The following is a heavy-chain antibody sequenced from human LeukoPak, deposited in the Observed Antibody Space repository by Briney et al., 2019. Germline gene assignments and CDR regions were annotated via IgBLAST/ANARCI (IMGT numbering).Heavy chain of an antibody. D-gene: IGHD3-22*01. CDR3: AKMGANPMRYYYDSSGYYYRDY. J-gene: IGHJ4*02. Sequence: GGSLRLSCAASGFTFSNYAMSWVRQAPGKGLEWVSAISGSGGSTYYADSVKGRFTISRDNSKNTLYLQMNSLRAEDTAVYYCAKMGANPMRYYYDSSGYYYRDYWGQGTLVTVSS. CDR2: ISGSGGST. CDR1: GFTFSNYA. V-gene: IGHV3-23*01.